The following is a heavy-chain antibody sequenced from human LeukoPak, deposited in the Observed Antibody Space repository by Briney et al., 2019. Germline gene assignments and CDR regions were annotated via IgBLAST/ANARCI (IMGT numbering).Heavy chain of an antibody. CDR1: GFTFSTYS. CDR3: AREYSYGTMTTNYYYYYYMDV. D-gene: IGHD5-18*01. V-gene: IGHV3-21*01. J-gene: IGHJ6*03. CDR2: ISGTSSYI. Sequence: GGSLRLSCAASGFTFSTYSMNWVRQAPGKGLEWVSSISGTSSYIYYADSVKGRFTISRDNAKNSLYLQMNSLRAEDTAVYYCAREYSYGTMTTNYYYYYYMDVWGKGTTVTVSS.